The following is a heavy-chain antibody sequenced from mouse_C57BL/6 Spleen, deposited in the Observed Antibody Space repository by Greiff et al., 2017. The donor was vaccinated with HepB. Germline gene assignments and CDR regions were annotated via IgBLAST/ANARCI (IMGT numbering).Heavy chain of an antibody. Sequence: QVQLQQPGAELVKPGASVKLSCKASGYTFTSYWMQWVKQRPRQGLEWIGEIDPSDSYTNYNQKFKGKATLTVDTSSSTAYMQRSSLTSEDSAVDYCAITTVVRAYWGQGTLVTVSA. CDR3: AITTVVRAY. J-gene: IGHJ3*01. V-gene: IGHV1-50*01. D-gene: IGHD1-1*01. CDR1: GYTFTSYW. CDR2: IDPSDSYT.